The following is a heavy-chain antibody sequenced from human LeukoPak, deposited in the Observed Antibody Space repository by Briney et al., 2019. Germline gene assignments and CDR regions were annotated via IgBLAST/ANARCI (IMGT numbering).Heavy chain of an antibody. V-gene: IGHV3-23*01. Sequence: PGGSLRLSCAASGFTFNSYAMTWVRQAPGKGLEWVSSIVSSGGNTKYADSVMGRFTISRDNSMNIVYLQMNSLGAEDSALYYCAKGLSGSCYDALDIWGQGTMVTASS. CDR2: IVSSGGNT. J-gene: IGHJ3*02. CDR3: AKGLSGSCYDALDI. D-gene: IGHD6-13*01. CDR1: GFTFNSYA.